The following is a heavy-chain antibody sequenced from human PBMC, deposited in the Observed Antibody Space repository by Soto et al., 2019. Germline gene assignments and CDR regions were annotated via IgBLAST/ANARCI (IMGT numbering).Heavy chain of an antibody. Sequence: QVQLQESGPGLVKPSQTLSLICTVSGGSISSGGYYWSWIRQHPGKGLEWIGYIYYSGSTYYNPSLKSRVTISVDTFKNRFSLKLGSVTAADTAVYYCARAMVTTSPGNYYYGMAGWGQGPTVTVSS. CDR2: IYYSGST. CDR1: GGSISSGGYY. V-gene: IGHV4-31*03. J-gene: IGHJ6*02. CDR3: ARAMVTTSPGNYYYGMAG. D-gene: IGHD4-17*01.